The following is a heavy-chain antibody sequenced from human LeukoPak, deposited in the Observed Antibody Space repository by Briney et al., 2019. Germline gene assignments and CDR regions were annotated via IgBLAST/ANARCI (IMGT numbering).Heavy chain of an antibody. CDR3: ARVDYDNYYYYGMDV. V-gene: IGHV1-2*02. D-gene: IGHD4-17*01. Sequence: ASVKVSCKASGYTFTGYYMHWVRQAPGQGLEWIGWINPNSGGTNYAQKFQGRVTMTRDTSISTAYMELSRLRSDDTAVYYCARVDYDNYYYYGMDVWGQGTMVTVSS. CDR1: GYTFTGYY. J-gene: IGHJ6*02. CDR2: INPNSGGT.